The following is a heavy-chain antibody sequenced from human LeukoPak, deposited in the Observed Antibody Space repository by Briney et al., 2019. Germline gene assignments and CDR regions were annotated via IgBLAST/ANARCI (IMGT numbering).Heavy chain of an antibody. CDR2: ISSSSSVI. D-gene: IGHD6-19*01. V-gene: IGHV3-48*04. CDR1: GFIFSDTP. CDR3: ARESSGWYYYYGMDV. J-gene: IGHJ6*02. Sequence: GGSLRLSCAASGFIFSDTPMSWVRQAPGKGLEWVSYISSSSSVIQYADSVKGRFTISRDNAKNTLYLQMNSLRAEDTAAYYCARESSGWYYYYGMDVWGQGTTVTVSS.